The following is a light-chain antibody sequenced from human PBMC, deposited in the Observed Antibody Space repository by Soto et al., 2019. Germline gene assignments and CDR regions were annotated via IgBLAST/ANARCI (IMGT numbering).Light chain of an antibody. CDR2: KAS. J-gene: IGKJ2*01. V-gene: IGKV1-5*03. Sequence: DIQMTQSPSTLSASVGDRVSITCRASQSISSWLAWYQQKPGKAPNLLIYKASSLESGVPSRFSGSGSGTEFTLTISSLQPDDSATYYCQQYSSFPYTFGQGTKLEIK. CDR1: QSISSW. CDR3: QQYSSFPYT.